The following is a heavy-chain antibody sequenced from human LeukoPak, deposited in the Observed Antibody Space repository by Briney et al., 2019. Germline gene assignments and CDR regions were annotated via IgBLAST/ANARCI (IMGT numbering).Heavy chain of an antibody. Sequence: PSQTLSLTCTVSGAFIRGGGVYWSWIRQPPGKGLEWIGYIYHSGTTYYSPSLKSRVTISLDTSKNQFSLKLSSVTAADTAVHYCARWYYGNSGRYFDYWGQGTLVTVSS. J-gene: IGHJ4*02. CDR3: ARWYYGNSGRYFDY. D-gene: IGHD3-22*01. CDR2: IYHSGTT. CDR1: GAFIRGGGVY. V-gene: IGHV4-30-2*02.